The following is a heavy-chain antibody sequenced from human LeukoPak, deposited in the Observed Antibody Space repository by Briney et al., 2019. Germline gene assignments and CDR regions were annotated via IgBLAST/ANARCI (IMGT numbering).Heavy chain of an antibody. CDR2: ISWNSGSI. J-gene: IGHJ4*02. Sequence: GGSLRLSCAASGFTFTTYWMHWVRQAPGKGLEWVSGISWNSGSIGYADSVKGRFTISRDNAKNSLYLQMNSLRAEDTALYYCAHSSGYSFDFDYWGQGTLVTVSS. V-gene: IGHV3-9*01. D-gene: IGHD3-22*01. CDR3: AHSSGYSFDFDY. CDR1: GFTFTTYW.